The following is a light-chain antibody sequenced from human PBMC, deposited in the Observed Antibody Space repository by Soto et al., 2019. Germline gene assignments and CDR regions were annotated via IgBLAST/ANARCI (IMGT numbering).Light chain of an antibody. Sequence: QSALTQPASVSGSPGQSITISCTGTSSDVGGYKYVSWFQQHPGKAPKLMIYEVSNRPSGVSNRFSGSKSGNTASLTISGLLAEDEADYYCNSYTSSSTWVFGGGTKLTVL. V-gene: IGLV2-14*01. CDR2: EVS. CDR3: NSYTSSSTWV. CDR1: SSDVGGYKY. J-gene: IGLJ3*02.